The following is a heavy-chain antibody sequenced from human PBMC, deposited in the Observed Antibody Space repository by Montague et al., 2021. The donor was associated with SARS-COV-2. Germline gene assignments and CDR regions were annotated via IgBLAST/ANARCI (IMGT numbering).Heavy chain of an antibody. CDR3: ARGWVATIPHMDN. CDR2: TYYRSKWRN. CDR1: GDSVSSNSAA. V-gene: IGHV6-1*01. J-gene: IGHJ4*02. Sequence: CAISGDSVSSNSAAWNWIRQSPSRGLEWLGGTYYRSKWRNDYAVSVKSRITINPDTSKNQFSLQLKSVTPEDTAVYYCARGWVATIPHMDNWGQGSLVIVSS. D-gene: IGHD5-12*01.